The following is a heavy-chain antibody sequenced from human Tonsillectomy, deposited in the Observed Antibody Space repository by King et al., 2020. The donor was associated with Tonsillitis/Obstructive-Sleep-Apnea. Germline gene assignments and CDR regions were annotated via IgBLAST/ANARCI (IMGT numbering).Heavy chain of an antibody. D-gene: IGHD6-19*01. J-gene: IGHJ4*02. Sequence: QLVQSGAEVKKPGSSVKVSCKASGGTFSGYAISWVRQAPGQGLEWMGRIIPIFGTTTYSQKFQGRVTITADESTSTASMQLSSLRSDDTAVYYRARGNDPIALAGSLGYWGQGTLVTVSS. CDR3: ARGNDPIALAGSLGY. CDR2: IIPIFGTT. CDR1: GGTFSGYA. V-gene: IGHV1-69*15.